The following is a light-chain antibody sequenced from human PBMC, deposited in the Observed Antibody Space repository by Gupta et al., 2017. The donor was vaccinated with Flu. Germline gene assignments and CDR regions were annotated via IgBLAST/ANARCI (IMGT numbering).Light chain of an antibody. V-gene: IGLV1-44*01. Sequence: QSVLTQPPSASGTPGQSVTISCSGRGSNIGTNTVNWFQQLPGTAPRLLIFSNDQRPSGVTDRFSGSKSGTSASLAISGLLSEDEAEYYCATWDDSLNGVVFGGGTKLTGL. CDR3: ATWDDSLNGVV. CDR2: SND. CDR1: GSNIGTNT. J-gene: IGLJ2*01.